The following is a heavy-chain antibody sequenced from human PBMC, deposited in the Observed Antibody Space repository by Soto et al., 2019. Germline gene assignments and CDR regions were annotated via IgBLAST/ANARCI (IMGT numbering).Heavy chain of an antibody. Sequence: EGQLVDSGGGLVKPGRSLRLSCTTSGFTFTNYALGWFRQAPGKGLEWVGFIRSKTYGGTTEYAASVKGRFTTSRDDSKSIASLQMNSLKTEDTAVYYCTRLSIWYNGYYFDYWGQGTLVTVSS. J-gene: IGHJ4*02. CDR3: TRLSIWYNGYYFDY. V-gene: IGHV3-49*05. CDR2: IRSKTYGGTT. CDR1: GFTFTNYA. D-gene: IGHD6-13*01.